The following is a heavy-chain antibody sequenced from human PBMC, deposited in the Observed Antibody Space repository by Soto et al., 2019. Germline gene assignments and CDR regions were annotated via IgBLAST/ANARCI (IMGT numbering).Heavy chain of an antibody. CDR3: AREACGCCCFFFDY. D-gene: IGHD2-15*01. J-gene: IGHJ4*02. CDR2: IYYSGST. Sequence: SETLSLTCTVSGGSISSGGYYWSWIRQHPGKGLEWIGYIYYSGSTYYNQSLKSRVNISVDTSKNQFSLKLSSVTAADTAVYFCAREACGCCCFFFDYWGQGTLVTV. CDR1: GGSISSGGYY. V-gene: IGHV4-31*03.